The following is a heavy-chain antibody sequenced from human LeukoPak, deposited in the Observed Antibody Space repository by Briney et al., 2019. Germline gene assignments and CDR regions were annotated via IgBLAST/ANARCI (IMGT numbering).Heavy chain of an antibody. V-gene: IGHV4-39*01. Sequence: KPSETLSLTCTVSGGSISSSSYYWGWIRQPPGKGLEWIGSIYYSGNTYYNPSLKSRVTISVDMSKNQFSLKLSSVTAADTAVYYCARHRGPSSADRPNWSDPWGQGTLVTVSS. D-gene: IGHD3-10*01. CDR2: IYYSGNT. J-gene: IGHJ5*02. CDR3: ARHRGPSSADRPNWSDP. CDR1: GGSISSSSYY.